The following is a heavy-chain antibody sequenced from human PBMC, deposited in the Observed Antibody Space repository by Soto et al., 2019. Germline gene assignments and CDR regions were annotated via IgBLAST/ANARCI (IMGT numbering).Heavy chain of an antibody. Sequence: GASVKVSCKASGYTFTSYDINWVRQATGQGLEWMGWMDPNSGNTGYAQKFQGRVTMTRNTSISTAYMELSSLRSEDTAVYYCARKAVAGHYYYYYMDVWGKGTTVTVS. V-gene: IGHV1-8*01. CDR2: MDPNSGNT. CDR3: ARKAVAGHYYYYYMDV. J-gene: IGHJ6*03. D-gene: IGHD6-19*01. CDR1: GYTFTSYD.